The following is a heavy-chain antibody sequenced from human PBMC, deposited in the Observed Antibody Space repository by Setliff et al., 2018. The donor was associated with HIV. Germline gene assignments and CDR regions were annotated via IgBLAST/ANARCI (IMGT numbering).Heavy chain of an antibody. V-gene: IGHV1-46*01. D-gene: IGHD6-6*01. CDR3: AREMFMYTSSEGFPFDL. J-gene: IGHJ4*02. CDR2: INPSGDRT. CDR1: GYTFTGYY. Sequence: GASVKVSCKASGYTFTGYYMHWVRQAPGQGLEWMGIINPSGDRTTYTKKFQGRVTMTRDTSTNTVYLELSSLRSEDTAMYYCAREMFMYTSSEGFPFDLWGQGTLVTVSS.